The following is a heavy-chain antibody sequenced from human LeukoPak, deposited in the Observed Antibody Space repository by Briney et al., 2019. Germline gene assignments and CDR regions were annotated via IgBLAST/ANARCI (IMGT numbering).Heavy chain of an antibody. Sequence: PSETLSLTCTVSGGSISSYYRSWIRQPPGKGLEWIGYIYYSGSTNYNPSLKSRVTISVDTSKNQFSLKLSSVTAADTAVYYCARGGSNPFDYWGQGTLVTVSS. CDR3: ARGGSNPFDY. CDR2: IYYSGST. D-gene: IGHD4-11*01. J-gene: IGHJ4*02. CDR1: GGSISSYY. V-gene: IGHV4-59*08.